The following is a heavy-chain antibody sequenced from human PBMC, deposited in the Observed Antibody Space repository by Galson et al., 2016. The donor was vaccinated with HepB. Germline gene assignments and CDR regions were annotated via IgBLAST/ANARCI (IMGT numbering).Heavy chain of an antibody. CDR1: GGSISSGNW. Sequence: SETLSLTCAVSGGSISSGNWWSWVRQSPGKGLEWIGEIYHSGSTNYNPSLKSRVTISLDKSKNHFSLKIISVTAADTAVYYCARDDSGWHGGAMDVWGQGTTVIVSS. J-gene: IGHJ6*02. CDR3: ARDDSGWHGGAMDV. V-gene: IGHV4-4*02. CDR2: IYHSGST. D-gene: IGHD6-19*01.